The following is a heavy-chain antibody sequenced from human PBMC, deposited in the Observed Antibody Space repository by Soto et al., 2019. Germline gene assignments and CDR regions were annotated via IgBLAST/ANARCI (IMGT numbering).Heavy chain of an antibody. V-gene: IGHV3-30-3*01. Sequence: QVQLVESGGGVVQPARSLRLSCAASGFTFSSYAMHWVRQAPGKGLEWVAVISYDGSNKYYADSVKGRFTISRDNSKNTLYLQMNSLRAEDTAVYYCARDRYCTNGVCYTLRYWGQGTLVTVSS. CDR3: ARDRYCTNGVCYTLRY. CDR1: GFTFSSYA. D-gene: IGHD2-8*01. J-gene: IGHJ4*02. CDR2: ISYDGSNK.